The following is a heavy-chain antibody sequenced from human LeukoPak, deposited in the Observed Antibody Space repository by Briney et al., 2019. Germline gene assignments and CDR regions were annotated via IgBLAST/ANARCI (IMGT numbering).Heavy chain of an antibody. CDR3: VRSPTVLRYFDWLSPLGY. CDR1: GYTFSSYA. Sequence: ASVKVSCKASGYTFSSYAMHWVRQAPGQRLEWMGWINAGNGNTKYSQKFQGRVTITRDTSASTAYMELSSLRSEDTAVYYCVRSPTVLRYFDWLSPLGYWGQATLVTVSS. CDR2: INAGNGNT. V-gene: IGHV1-3*01. J-gene: IGHJ4*02. D-gene: IGHD3-9*01.